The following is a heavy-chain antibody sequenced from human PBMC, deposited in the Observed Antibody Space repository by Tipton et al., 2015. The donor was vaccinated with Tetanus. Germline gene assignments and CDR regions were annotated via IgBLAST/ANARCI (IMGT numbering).Heavy chain of an antibody. CDR3: VRGRGLGAYSFGFEY. CDR1: GGLITTGGYS. CDR2: IYQTDST. Sequence: TLSLTCTVSGGLITTGGYSWGWIRQPPGQGLEWLGYIYQTDSTYYNPSVRSRITLSLQRSKNQVSLKLTSVTAADTAVYYCVRGRGLGAYSFGFEYWGQGALVTVSS. V-gene: IGHV4-30-2*01. J-gene: IGHJ4*02. D-gene: IGHD5-12*01.